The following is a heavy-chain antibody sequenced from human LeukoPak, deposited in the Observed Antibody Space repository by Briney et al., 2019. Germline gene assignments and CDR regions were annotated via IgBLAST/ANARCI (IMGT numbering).Heavy chain of an antibody. CDR3: ARGGSKNYSLTWGSNY. J-gene: IGHJ4*02. D-gene: IGHD2-15*01. V-gene: IGHV1-18*01. CDR2: ISAYTGKT. CDR1: GYTFTTYE. Sequence: AVKVSCKASGYTFTTYEISWVRQAPGQGLEWLGWISAYTGKTNYAQNFQGRVTLTTDTSTTTAYMELRSLNSDDTAVYCCARGGSKNYSLTWGSNYWGQGTLVTVSS.